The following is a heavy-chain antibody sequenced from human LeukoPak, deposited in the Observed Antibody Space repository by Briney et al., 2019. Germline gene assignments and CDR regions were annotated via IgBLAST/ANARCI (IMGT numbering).Heavy chain of an antibody. CDR2: INPSGGST. CDR3: ARIRDGYNDAYDI. V-gene: IGHV1-46*01. CDR1: GYTFTSYY. J-gene: IGHJ3*02. D-gene: IGHD5-24*01. Sequence: ASVKVSCKASGYTFTSYYMHWVRQAPGQGLEWMGIINPSGGSTSYAQKFQGRVTMTRDASASTVYMELSSLRSEDTAIYYCARIRDGYNDAYDIWGQGTVVTVPS.